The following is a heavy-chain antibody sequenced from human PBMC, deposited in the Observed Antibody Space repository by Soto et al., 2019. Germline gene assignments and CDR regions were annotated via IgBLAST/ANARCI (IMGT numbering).Heavy chain of an antibody. D-gene: IGHD6-19*01. CDR2: IYYSGST. J-gene: IGHJ4*02. Sequence: SETLSLTCTVSGGSISSYYWSWIRQPPGKGLEWIGYIYYSGSTNYNPSLKSRVTISVDTSKNQFSLKLSSVTAADTAVYYCVRATSSRFDYWGQGTLVTVSS. V-gene: IGHV4-59*01. CDR3: VRATSSRFDY. CDR1: GGSISSYY.